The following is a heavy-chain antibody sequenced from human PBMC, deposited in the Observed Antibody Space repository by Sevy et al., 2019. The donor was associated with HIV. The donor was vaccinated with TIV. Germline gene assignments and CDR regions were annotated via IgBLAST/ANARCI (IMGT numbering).Heavy chain of an antibody. Sequence: GGSLRLSCAASGFTFSNAWMSWVRQAPGKGLEWVGRIKSKTDGGTTDYAAPVKGRFTISRDDSKNTLYLQMNSLKTEHTAVYYCTTDDEYYYDSSGYAEFDNWGQGTLVTVSS. CDR1: GFTFSNAW. D-gene: IGHD3-22*01. J-gene: IGHJ4*02. V-gene: IGHV3-15*01. CDR2: IKSKTDGGTT. CDR3: TTDDEYYYDSSGYAEFDN.